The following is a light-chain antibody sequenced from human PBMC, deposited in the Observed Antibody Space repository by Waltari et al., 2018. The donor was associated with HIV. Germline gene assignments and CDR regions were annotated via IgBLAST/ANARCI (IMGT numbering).Light chain of an antibody. CDR1: STDVGVFAL. J-gene: IGLJ2*01. Sequence: HSALPQPASVSGSTGQSITISCTGTSTDVGVFALLSWYQHHPGKAPKLIIFEVNKRPSGVSNRFSGSKSGNTASLTISGLQTEDETDYYCCSYARSRSLLFGGGTKLTVL. CDR2: EVN. V-gene: IGLV2-23*02. CDR3: CSYARSRSLL.